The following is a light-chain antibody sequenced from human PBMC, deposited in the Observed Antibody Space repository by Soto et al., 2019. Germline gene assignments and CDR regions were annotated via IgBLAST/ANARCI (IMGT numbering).Light chain of an antibody. V-gene: IGKV3-11*01. CDR1: QNISTY. CDR2: GVS. Sequence: EIVLTQSTATLSLSPGEGASLSCRASQNISTYLAWSQQRPGQVPRLLIYGVSKRAPAIPPRFSGRGSWTDFTLSVSGLETEDVATSDYQQRNNSPPWTFGQGTRVELK. J-gene: IGKJ1*01. CDR3: QQRNNSPPWT.